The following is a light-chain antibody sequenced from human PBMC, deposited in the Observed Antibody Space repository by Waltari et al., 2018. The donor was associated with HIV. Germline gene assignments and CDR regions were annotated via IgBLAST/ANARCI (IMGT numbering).Light chain of an antibody. J-gene: IGLJ3*02. CDR3: ASWDDKLSHWV. V-gene: IGLV1-47*01. CDR2: RND. CDR1: NSNVGNNF. Sequence: QSVLTQSPSASKTPGQRVLMSCSGTNSNVGNNFVSWFQEVPGGAPKLVIYRNDRRPSGAPDRFSAAKSGSSASLAISGLQSDDEADYFCASWDDKLSHWVFGGGTKLTV.